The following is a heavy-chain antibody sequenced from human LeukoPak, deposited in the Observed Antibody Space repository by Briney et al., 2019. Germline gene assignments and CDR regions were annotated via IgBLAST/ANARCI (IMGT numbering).Heavy chain of an antibody. CDR3: ARSIHYYGSGSHMDV. J-gene: IGHJ6*03. CDR2: ISSSGSTI. Sequence: GGSLRLSCAASGFTFSSYSMNWVRQAPGKGLEWVSYISSSGSTIYYADSVKGRFTISRDNAKNSLYLQMNSLRAEDTAVYYCARSIHYYGSGSHMDVWGKGTTVTISS. D-gene: IGHD3-10*01. V-gene: IGHV3-48*04. CDR1: GFTFSSYS.